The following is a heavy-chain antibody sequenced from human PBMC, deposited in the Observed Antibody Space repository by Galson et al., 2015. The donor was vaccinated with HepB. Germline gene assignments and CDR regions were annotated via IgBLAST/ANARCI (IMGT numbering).Heavy chain of an antibody. CDR3: ARLLLRWRYFDY. CDR1: GGSISSSSYY. CDR2: IYYSGST. J-gene: IGHJ4*02. Sequence: ETLSLTCTVSGGSISSSSYYWGWIRQPPGKGLEWIGSIYYSGSTYYNPSLKSRVTISVDTSKNQFSLKLSSVTAADTAVYYCARLLLRWRYFDYWGQGTLVTVSS. V-gene: IGHV4-39*01. D-gene: IGHD4-23*01.